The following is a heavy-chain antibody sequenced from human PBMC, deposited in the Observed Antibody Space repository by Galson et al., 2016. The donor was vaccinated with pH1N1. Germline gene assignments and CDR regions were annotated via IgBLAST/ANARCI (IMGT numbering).Heavy chain of an antibody. Sequence: PALVKPTQTLTLTCTSSGFSLSTSGVGVGWIRQPPGKALEWLALIYWDDDKRYSPSLKSRLTITKDTSKNQVVLTMTNMDPVDTATYYCARNGYGDYVGYFDYWGQGTLATVSS. CDR2: IYWDDDK. D-gene: IGHD4-17*01. CDR3: ARNGYGDYVGYFDY. CDR1: GFSLSTSGVG. J-gene: IGHJ4*02. V-gene: IGHV2-5*02.